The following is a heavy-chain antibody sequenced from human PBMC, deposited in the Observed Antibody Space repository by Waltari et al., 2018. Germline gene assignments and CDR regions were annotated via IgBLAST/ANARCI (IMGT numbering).Heavy chain of an antibody. CDR3: ARGDLHGDYADDWFDP. CDR1: GYSISSGYY. Sequence: QVQLQESGPGLVKPSETLSLTCTVSGYSISSGYYWGWIRQPPGKGLEWIGSIYHSGSTYYNPSLKSRVTISVDTSKNQFSLKLSSVTAADTAVYYCARGDLHGDYADDWFDPWGQGTLVTVSS. V-gene: IGHV4-38-2*02. CDR2: IYHSGST. J-gene: IGHJ5*02. D-gene: IGHD4-17*01.